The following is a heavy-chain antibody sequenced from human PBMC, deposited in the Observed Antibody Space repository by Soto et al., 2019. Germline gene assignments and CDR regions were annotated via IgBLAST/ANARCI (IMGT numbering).Heavy chain of an antibody. D-gene: IGHD6-19*01. Sequence: EVQLVESGGGLIQPGGSLRLSCAASGFTVSSKYMTWVRQAPGKGLEWVSVIYGGGTTYYADSVKGRFTISRDNSKNTLYLQMNSLRAEGTAVYYCVRTTGWPGFDFWGQGTRVTVSS. CDR2: IYGGGTT. J-gene: IGHJ4*02. V-gene: IGHV3-53*01. CDR3: VRTTGWPGFDF. CDR1: GFTVSSKY.